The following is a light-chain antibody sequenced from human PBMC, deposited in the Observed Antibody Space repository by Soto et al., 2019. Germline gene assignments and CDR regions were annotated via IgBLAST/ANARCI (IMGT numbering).Light chain of an antibody. Sequence: QSALTQPACVSLSPGQSITISCTGTSSDVGGYNYVSWYQQHPGKAPKLMIYEVNKRPSGVPDRFSGSKSGNTASLTVSGLQAEDEADYYCSSYAGSSNVFGTGTKVTVL. J-gene: IGLJ1*01. CDR2: EVN. V-gene: IGLV2-8*01. CDR3: SSYAGSSNV. CDR1: SSDVGGYNY.